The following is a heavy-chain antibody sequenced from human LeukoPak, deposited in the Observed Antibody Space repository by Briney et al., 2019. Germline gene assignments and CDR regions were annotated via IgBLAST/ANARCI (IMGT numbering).Heavy chain of an antibody. Sequence: GGSLRLSCAASGFTFSSSAMSWVRQAPGKGLEWVSAISNNGGYTYYADSVQGRFTISRDNSKSTLCLQMNSLRAEDTAVYYCARDLGYCTNGVCHTRFDYWGQGTLAAVSS. CDR1: GFTFSSSA. CDR3: ARDLGYCTNGVCHTRFDY. J-gene: IGHJ4*02. V-gene: IGHV3-23*01. D-gene: IGHD2-8*01. CDR2: ISNNGGYT.